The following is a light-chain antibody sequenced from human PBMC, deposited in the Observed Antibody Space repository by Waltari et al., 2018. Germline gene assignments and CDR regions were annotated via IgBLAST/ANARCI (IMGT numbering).Light chain of an antibody. CDR2: RDD. V-gene: IGLV1-44*01. Sequence: QSVLTQSPSASGTHGQRANISCSASDSNHGNHMLHWYQQFPGTAPKLLIHRDDQRPSGVPDRFSGSKSGTSASLGISGLQSEDEAIYFCAVWDDSLNGWVCGGGTKVTVL. J-gene: IGLJ3*02. CDR3: AVWDDSLNGWV. CDR1: DSNHGNHM.